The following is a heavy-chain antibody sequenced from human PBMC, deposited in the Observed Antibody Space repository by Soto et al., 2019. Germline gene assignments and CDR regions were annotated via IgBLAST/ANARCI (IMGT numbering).Heavy chain of an antibody. J-gene: IGHJ1*01. D-gene: IGHD1-7*01. V-gene: IGHV3-30*18. CDR2: ISYDGNKR. CDR1: GFTLTRFG. Sequence: GGSLRLSCTTSGFTLTRFGIHWVRQAPGKGLEWVAVISYDGNKRNYADSVKGRFTISRDASQNTVYLQMNNLTAEDTALYYCAKQRTPGTVNWNLVNWGQGTLVTVSS. CDR3: AKQRTPGTVNWNLVN.